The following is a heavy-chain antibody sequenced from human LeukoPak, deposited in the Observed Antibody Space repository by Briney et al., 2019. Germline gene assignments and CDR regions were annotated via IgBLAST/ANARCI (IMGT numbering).Heavy chain of an antibody. CDR2: IIPIFGTA. CDR1: GYTFTSYA. D-gene: IGHD3-22*01. V-gene: IGHV1-69*13. Sequence: GASVKVSCKASGYTFTSYAISWVRQAPGQGLEWMGGIIPIFGTANYAQKFQGRVTITADESTSTAYMELSSLRSEDTAVYYCARGVLDDYYDSSGYLSYYFDYWGQGTLVTVSS. CDR3: ARGVLDDYYDSSGYLSYYFDY. J-gene: IGHJ4*02.